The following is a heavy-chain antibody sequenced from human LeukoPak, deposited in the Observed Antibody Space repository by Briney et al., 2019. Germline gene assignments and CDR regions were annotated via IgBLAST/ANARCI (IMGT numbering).Heavy chain of an antibody. Sequence: PGGSLRLSCAASGFTFSSYWMYWVRQAPGKGLVWVSRINSDGSTTSYADSVKGRFTISRDNAKNTLYLQMNSLRAEDTAVYYCARATYSSNWYFDYWGQGTLVTVSS. D-gene: IGHD6-13*01. CDR3: ARATYSSNWYFDY. CDR1: GFTFSSYW. V-gene: IGHV3-74*01. CDR2: INSDGSTT. J-gene: IGHJ4*02.